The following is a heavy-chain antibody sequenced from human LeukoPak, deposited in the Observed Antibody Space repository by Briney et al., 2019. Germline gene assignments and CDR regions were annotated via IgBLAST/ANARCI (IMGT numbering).Heavy chain of an antibody. D-gene: IGHD3-16*01. CDR2: IYYSGST. V-gene: IGHV4-30-4*01. CDR3: ARDRYDYVWGSFDY. CDR1: GGSISSGDYY. Sequence: SQTLSLTCTVSGGSISSGDYYWSWIRQPPGKGLGWIGYIYYSGSTYYNPSLKSRVTISVDTSKNQFSLKLSSVTAADTAVYYCARDRYDYVWGSFDYWGQEPWSPSPQ. J-gene: IGHJ4*01.